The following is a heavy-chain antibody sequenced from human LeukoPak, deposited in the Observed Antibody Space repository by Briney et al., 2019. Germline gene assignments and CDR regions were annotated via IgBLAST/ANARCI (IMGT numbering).Heavy chain of an antibody. CDR1: GYTFSDFG. Sequence: GASVKVSCKASGYTFSDFGISWVRQAPGQGLEWMGWINPNSGGTIYAQKFQGRVTMTRDTSISAAYMELSGLRADDTAMYYCGREILAGTTNFDYWGQGTLVTVSS. V-gene: IGHV1-2*02. J-gene: IGHJ4*02. CDR3: GREILAGTTNFDY. D-gene: IGHD6-19*01. CDR2: INPNSGGT.